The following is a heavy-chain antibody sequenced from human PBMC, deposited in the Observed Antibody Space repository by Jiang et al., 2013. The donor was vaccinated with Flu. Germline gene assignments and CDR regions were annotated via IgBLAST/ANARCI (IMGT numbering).Heavy chain of an antibody. CDR2: TYYRSKWYN. CDR3: ARTGRTGAFDI. J-gene: IGHJ3*02. V-gene: IGHV6-1*01. CDR1: SVSTTSAS. D-gene: IGHD1-1*01. Sequence: SVSTTSASRNWIRQSPSRGLEWLGRTYYRSKWYNDYAVSMKGRITVNPDTSKNQFSLQLNSVTPEDTAVYYCARTGRTGAFDIWGQGTMVTVSS.